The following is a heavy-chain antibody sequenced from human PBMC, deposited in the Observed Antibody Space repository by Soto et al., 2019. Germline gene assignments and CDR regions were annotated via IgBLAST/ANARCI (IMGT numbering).Heavy chain of an antibody. CDR2: ISGSGGST. J-gene: IGHJ6*02. CDR3: AKDRGAYCGGDCYSWYYYYGMDV. V-gene: IGHV3-23*01. CDR1: VFTFISYA. Sequence: GWSLRLSCASSVFTFISYAMSWVRQAPGKGLEWVSAISGSGGSTYYADSVKGRFTISRDNSKNTLYLQMNSLRAEDTAVYYCAKDRGAYCGGDCYSWYYYYGMDVWGQGTTVTVSS. D-gene: IGHD2-21*02.